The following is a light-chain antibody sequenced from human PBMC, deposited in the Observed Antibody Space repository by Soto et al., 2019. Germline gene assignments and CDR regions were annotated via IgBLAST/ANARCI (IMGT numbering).Light chain of an antibody. V-gene: IGKV1-33*01. CDR1: QDIGKY. CDR2: DAS. J-gene: IGKJ4*01. Sequence: DIQMTQSPSSLSASVGDRVSITCQASQDIGKYLNLYQQKPGKAPKFLIYDASYLETGVPSRFSGSGSGTYFTLTINNLQPEDIATYYCQQYDYLPLTFGGGTKVQIK. CDR3: QQYDYLPLT.